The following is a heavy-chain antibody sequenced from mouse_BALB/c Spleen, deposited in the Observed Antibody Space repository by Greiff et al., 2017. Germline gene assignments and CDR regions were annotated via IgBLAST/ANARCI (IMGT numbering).Heavy chain of an antibody. CDR1: GFTFSSYT. J-gene: IGHJ2*01. CDR3: TRAGDCYPYFDY. Sequence: EVKLMESGGGLVKPGGSLKLSCAASGFTFSSYTMSWVRQTPEKRLEWVATISSGGSYTYYPDSVKGRFTISSDNAKNTLYLQMSSLKSEDTAMYYCTRAGDCYPYFDYWGQGTTLTVSS. D-gene: IGHD2-3*01. CDR2: ISSGGSYT. V-gene: IGHV5-6-4*01.